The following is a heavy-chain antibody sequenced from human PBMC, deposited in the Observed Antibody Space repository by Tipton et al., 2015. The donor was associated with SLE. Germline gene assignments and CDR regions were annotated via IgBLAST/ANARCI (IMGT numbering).Heavy chain of an antibody. Sequence: SLRLSCAASGFTFSRYWMSWVRQAPGKGLEWVANIKQDGSEKYYVDSVEGRFTVSRDNAKNSLYLQMNSLRAEDTAVYYCYCSNTWGQGTLVTVSS. J-gene: IGHJ4*02. V-gene: IGHV3-7*01. CDR3: YCSNT. CDR1: GFTFSRYW. D-gene: IGHD2-2*01. CDR2: IKQDGSEK.